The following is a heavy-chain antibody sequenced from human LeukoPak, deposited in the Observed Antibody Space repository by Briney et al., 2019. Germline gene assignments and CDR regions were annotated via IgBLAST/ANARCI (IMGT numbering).Heavy chain of an antibody. V-gene: IGHV1-69*05. CDR3: ARSMVRAGGRFDY. D-gene: IGHD3-10*01. Sequence: SVKVSCKASGGTFSSYAISWVRQAPGQGLEWMGGIIPIFGTANYAQKFQGRVTITTDEPTSTAYMELSSLRSEDTAVYYCARSMVRAGGRFDYWGQGTLVTVSS. CDR2: IIPIFGTA. CDR1: GGTFSSYA. J-gene: IGHJ4*02.